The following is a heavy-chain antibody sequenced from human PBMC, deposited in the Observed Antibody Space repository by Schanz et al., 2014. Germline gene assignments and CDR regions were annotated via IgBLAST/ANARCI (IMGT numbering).Heavy chain of an antibody. CDR1: RFTFSSYA. CDR3: ATSYSSSSYFYGMDV. D-gene: IGHD6-6*01. V-gene: IGHV3-23*01. J-gene: IGHJ6*02. Sequence: EVQLLESGGGLVQPGGSLRLSCAASRFTFSSYAMSWVRQAPGKGLEWVSAISDSGDLTYYADSVKGRFTISRDNAKNSLFLQMNSLRAEDTAIYYCATSYSSSSYFYGMDVWGQGTTVTVSS. CDR2: ISDSGDLT.